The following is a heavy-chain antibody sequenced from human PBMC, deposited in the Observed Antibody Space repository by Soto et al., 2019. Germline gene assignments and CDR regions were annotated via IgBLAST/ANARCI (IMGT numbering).Heavy chain of an antibody. CDR1: GGTFSSYA. CDR2: IIPIFGTA. CDR3: ARDIMITFGGVIRPVLWD. Sequence: QVQLVQSGAEVKKPGSSVKVSCKASGGTFSSYAISWVRQAPGQGLEWMGGIIPIFGTANYAQKFQGRVTITADESTSTAYMELSSRRSEDTAVYYCARDIMITFGGVIRPVLWDWGQVTLVTVSS. J-gene: IGHJ4*02. D-gene: IGHD3-16*02. V-gene: IGHV1-69*12.